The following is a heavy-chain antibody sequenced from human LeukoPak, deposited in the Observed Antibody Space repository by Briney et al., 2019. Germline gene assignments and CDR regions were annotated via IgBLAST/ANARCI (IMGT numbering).Heavy chain of an antibody. J-gene: IGHJ3*02. CDR2: ITGSGVST. CDR3: ARGGNLDAFDI. V-gene: IGHV3-23*01. D-gene: IGHD4-23*01. Sequence: GGSLRLSCAASGFTFSSYAMSWVRQAPGKGLEWVSAITGSGVSTYYADSVKGRFTISRDNSKNTLYLQMNSLRAEDTAVYYCARGGNLDAFDIWGQGTMVTVSS. CDR1: GFTFSSYA.